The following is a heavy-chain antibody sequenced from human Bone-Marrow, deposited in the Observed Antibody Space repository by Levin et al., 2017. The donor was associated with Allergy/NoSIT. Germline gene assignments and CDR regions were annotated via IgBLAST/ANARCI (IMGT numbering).Heavy chain of an antibody. Sequence: PGGSLRLSCATSGFSFSNYWMSXYXXXXGKGPEWVAIIKQDGSGISYVDSVRGRFTISRDNARNSLFLQMNSVRVEATAIYYCGTGWYSEFWGQGTLVAVSS. V-gene: IGHV3-7*01. CDR1: GFSFSNYW. J-gene: IGHJ4*02. D-gene: IGHD6-19*01. CDR3: GTGWYSEF. CDR2: IKQDGSGI.